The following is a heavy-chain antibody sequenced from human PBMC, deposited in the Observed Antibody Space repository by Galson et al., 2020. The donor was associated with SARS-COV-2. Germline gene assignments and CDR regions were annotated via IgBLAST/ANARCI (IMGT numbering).Heavy chain of an antibody. CDR3: TRGEYCGIDCWLDAFDM. CDR1: GFTFSDSA. J-gene: IGHJ3*02. V-gene: IGHV3-73*01. Sequence: GGSLRLSCAASGFTFSDSAMHWVRQASGKGLEWVARIRSNANSYATSYAASVKGRFIISRDDSKNTAYLQMNSLKTEDTAIYYCTRGEYCGIDCWLDAFDMWGQGTMVTVSS. D-gene: IGHD2-21*01. CDR2: IRSNANSYAT.